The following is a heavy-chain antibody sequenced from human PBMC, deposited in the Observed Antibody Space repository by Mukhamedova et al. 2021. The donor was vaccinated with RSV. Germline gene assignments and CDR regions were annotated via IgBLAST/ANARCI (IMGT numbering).Heavy chain of an antibody. CDR2: T. J-gene: IGHJ4*02. D-gene: IGHD3-10*01. V-gene: IGHV4-34*01. Sequence: TNYNPSLKSRVTISVDTSKNQFSLKLSSVTAADTAVYYCARGRGVRGYGFLFDYWGQGTLVTVSS. CDR3: ARGRGVRGYGFLFDY.